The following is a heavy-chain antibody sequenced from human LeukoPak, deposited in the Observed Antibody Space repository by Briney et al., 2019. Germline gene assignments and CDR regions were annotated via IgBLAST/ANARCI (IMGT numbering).Heavy chain of an antibody. CDR3: ARRRCSGGACYPYFFDY. J-gene: IGHJ4*02. V-gene: IGHV4-34*01. CDR2: INHSGST. CDR1: GGSFSGYY. D-gene: IGHD2-15*01. Sequence: SETLSLTCAVYGGSFSGYYWSWIRQPPGKGLEWIGEINHSGSTNYNASLKSRVTISVDTSKNQFSLKLSSVTAADTAVYYCARRRCSGGACYPYFFDYWGQGTLVTVSS.